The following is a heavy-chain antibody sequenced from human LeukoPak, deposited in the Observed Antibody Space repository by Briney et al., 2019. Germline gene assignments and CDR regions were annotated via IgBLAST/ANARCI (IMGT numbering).Heavy chain of an antibody. CDR2: INHSGST. J-gene: IGHJ4*02. Sequence: SETLSLTCAVYGGSFSGYYWSWIRQPPGKGLEWIGEINHSGSTNYNPSLKSRVTISVDTSKNQFSLKLSSVTAADTAVYYCARTTGPYWGQGILVTVSS. CDR1: GGSFSGYY. V-gene: IGHV4-34*01. CDR3: ARTTGPY. D-gene: IGHD4-17*01.